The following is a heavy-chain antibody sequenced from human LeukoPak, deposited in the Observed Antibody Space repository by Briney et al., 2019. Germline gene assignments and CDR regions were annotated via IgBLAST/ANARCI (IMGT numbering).Heavy chain of an antibody. J-gene: IGHJ4*02. CDR2: IYYSGTT. CDR3: ARTRYYDFWSGYRDFDY. V-gene: IGHV4-39*01. CDR1: GGSISSSSYH. Sequence: PSETLSLTCTVSGGSISSSSYHWGWIRQPPGKGLEWIGSIYYSGTTYYSPSLKSRVTISIDTSKNQFSLKLSSVTAADTAVYYCARTRYYDFWSGYRDFDYWGQGTLVTVSS. D-gene: IGHD3-3*01.